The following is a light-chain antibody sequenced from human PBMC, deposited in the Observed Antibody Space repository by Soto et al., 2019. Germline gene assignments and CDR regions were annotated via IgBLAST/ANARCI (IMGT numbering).Light chain of an antibody. Sequence: QSALTQPRSVSGSPGQSVTISCTGTSSDVGGYNYVSWYQQHPGKAPKLMIYDVSKRPSGVPDRFSGSKSGNTASLTISGLQAEDEADYYCLIWHGSSWLFGGGTKLTVL. V-gene: IGLV2-11*01. CDR2: DVS. CDR3: LIWHGSSWL. J-gene: IGLJ3*02. CDR1: SSDVGGYNY.